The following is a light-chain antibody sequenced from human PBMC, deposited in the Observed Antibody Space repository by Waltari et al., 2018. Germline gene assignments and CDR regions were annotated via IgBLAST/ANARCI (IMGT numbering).Light chain of an antibody. CDR3: QQLNGYPQLT. V-gene: IGKV1-9*01. CDR1: QGTNNY. Sequence: DIQLTQSPSLLSAFVGDRVTITCRASQGTNNYLAWYQQKPGKAPKLLIFGTSTLKRGVPSRFSGSGSGTEFTLTINSLQAEDFATYYCQQLNGYPQLTFGGGTTVES. J-gene: IGKJ4*01. CDR2: GTS.